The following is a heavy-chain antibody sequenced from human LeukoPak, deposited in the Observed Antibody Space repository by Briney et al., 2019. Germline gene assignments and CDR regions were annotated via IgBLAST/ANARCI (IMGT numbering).Heavy chain of an antibody. CDR1: GFTFSSYW. CDR2: INSDGSST. V-gene: IGHV3-74*01. D-gene: IGHD3-10*01. J-gene: IGHJ3*02. CDR3: AKNFGVRSFDAFDI. Sequence: GGSLRLSCAASGFTFSSYWMPWVRQAPGKGLVWVSRINSDGSSTSYADSVKGRFTISRDNAKNTLYLQMNSLRAEDTAVYYCAKNFGVRSFDAFDIWGQGTMVTVSS.